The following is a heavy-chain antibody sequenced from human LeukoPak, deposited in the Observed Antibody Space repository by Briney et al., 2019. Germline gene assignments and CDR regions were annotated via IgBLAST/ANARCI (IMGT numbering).Heavy chain of an antibody. D-gene: IGHD3-9*01. CDR2: IKQDGSEK. J-gene: IGHJ4*02. V-gene: IGHV3-7*01. CDR1: GFTFSSYW. CDR3: TTDFISYYDILTGYYTSVDY. Sequence: GSLRPSCAASGFTFSSYWMSWVRQAPGKGLEWVANIKQDGSEKYYVDSVKGRFTISRDNAKNSLYLQMNSLRAEDTAVYYCTTDFISYYDILTGYYTSVDYWGQGTLVTVSS.